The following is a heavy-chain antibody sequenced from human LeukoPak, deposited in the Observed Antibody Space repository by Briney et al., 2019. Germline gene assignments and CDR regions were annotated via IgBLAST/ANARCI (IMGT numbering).Heavy chain of an antibody. D-gene: IGHD6-19*01. CDR3: AKGNSGYSSGWYYHFFDY. J-gene: IGHJ4*02. V-gene: IGHV3-23*01. Sequence: GGSLRLSCAASGFTFSTYAMSWVRQAPGKGLEWVSSIGAGGGTYYADSLKGRFTISRDNSKKTLCLQMKSLGAEDTAVYYCAKGNSGYSSGWYYHFFDYWGQGTLVTVSS. CDR2: IGAGGGT. CDR1: GFTFSTYA.